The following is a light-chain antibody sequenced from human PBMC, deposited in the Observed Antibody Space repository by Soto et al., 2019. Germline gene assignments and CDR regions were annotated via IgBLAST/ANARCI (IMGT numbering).Light chain of an antibody. Sequence: IQMTQSPTSLSASVGDRVTITCRASQDIRNIVAWYQQKPGKAPKLLIYAASTLQSGVPSRFSGSGSGTDFTLTINSLQPEDVATHSCQQYSSVPVFGPGTKVEIK. V-gene: IGKV1-27*01. J-gene: IGKJ3*01. CDR1: QDIRNI. CDR3: QQYSSVPV. CDR2: AAS.